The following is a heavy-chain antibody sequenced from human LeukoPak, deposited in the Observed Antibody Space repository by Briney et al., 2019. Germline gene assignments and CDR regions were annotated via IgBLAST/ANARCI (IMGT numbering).Heavy chain of an antibody. CDR2: INAGNGNT. V-gene: IGHV1-3*01. CDR1: GDTFTSYA. CDR3: AREGVIVGATALFDY. D-gene: IGHD1-26*01. Sequence: ASVKVSCKASGDTFTSYAMHWVRQAPGQRLEWMGWINAGNGNTKYSQKFQGRVTITRDTSASTAYMELSSMRSEDTAVHYCAREGVIVGATALFDYWGQGTLVTVSS. J-gene: IGHJ4*02.